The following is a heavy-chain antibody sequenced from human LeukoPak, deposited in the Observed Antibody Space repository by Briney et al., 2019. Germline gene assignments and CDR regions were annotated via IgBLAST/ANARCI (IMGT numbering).Heavy chain of an antibody. Sequence: SQTLSLTCTVSGASVSSDYYWSWIRQSPGKGLEWIGYINHIGRTYYTPSLMSRVTMAVDTSKNQFSLKVTSVTAADTAVYYCARRRQGYCGGRGWFGDFDPWGQGILVTVSS. CDR1: GASVSSDYY. D-gene: IGHD2-21*01. V-gene: IGHV4-30-4*01. CDR2: INHIGRT. CDR3: ARRRQGYCGGRGWFGDFDP. J-gene: IGHJ5*02.